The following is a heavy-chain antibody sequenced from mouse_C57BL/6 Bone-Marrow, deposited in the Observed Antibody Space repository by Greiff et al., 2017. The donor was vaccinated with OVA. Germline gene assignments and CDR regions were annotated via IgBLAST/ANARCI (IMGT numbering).Heavy chain of an antibody. V-gene: IGHV1-39*01. J-gene: IGHJ2*01. CDR1: GYSFTDYN. CDR3: TRAECPCYFDY. Sequence: EVQLQQSGPELVKPGASVKISCKASGYSFTDYNMNWVKQGNGKSLEWIGVINPNYGTTSYNQKFKGKATLTVDQSSSPAYMQLNSLTSEDSAVYYGTRAECPCYFDYWGQGTTLTVSS. CDR2: INPNYGTT. D-gene: IGHD6-1*01.